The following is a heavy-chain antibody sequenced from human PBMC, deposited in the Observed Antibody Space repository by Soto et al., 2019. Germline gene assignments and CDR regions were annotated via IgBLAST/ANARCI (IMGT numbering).Heavy chain of an antibody. D-gene: IGHD3-22*01. J-gene: IGHJ4*02. CDR2: IWYDGSNK. V-gene: IGHV3-33*01. CDR3: ARDKEPYDSSGYYFGY. Sequence: GGSLRLSCAASGFTFSSYGMHWVRQAPGKGLEWVAVIWYDGSNKYYADSVKGRFTISRDNSKNTLYLQMNSLRAEDTAVYYCARDKEPYDSSGYYFGYWGQGTLVTVS. CDR1: GFTFSSYG.